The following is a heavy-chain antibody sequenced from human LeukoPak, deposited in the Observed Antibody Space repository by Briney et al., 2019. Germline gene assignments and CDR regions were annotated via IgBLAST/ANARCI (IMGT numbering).Heavy chain of an antibody. J-gene: IGHJ4*02. D-gene: IGHD3-22*01. CDR1: GYTFTGYY. Sequence: ASVKVSCKASGYTFTGYYMHWVRQAPGQGLEWMGWINPNSGGTNSAQKFQGRVTMTRDTSISTAYMELSRLRSDDTAMYYCARDQWNQAFDYDSSGYYPDYWGQGTLVTVSS. CDR2: INPNSGGT. CDR3: ARDQWNQAFDYDSSGYYPDY. V-gene: IGHV1-2*02.